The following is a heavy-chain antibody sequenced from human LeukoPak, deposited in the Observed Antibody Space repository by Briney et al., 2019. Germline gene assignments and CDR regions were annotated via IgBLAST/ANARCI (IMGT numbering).Heavy chain of an antibody. Sequence: GGSLRLSCAASGFTFSSYSMNWVRQAPGKGLEWVSSISSSSSYIYYADSVKGRFTISRDNAKNSLYLQMNSLRAEDTAVYYCARDLADYYHSSGYYEGYWGQGTLVTVSS. V-gene: IGHV3-21*01. D-gene: IGHD3-22*01. CDR1: GFTFSSYS. CDR2: ISSSSSYI. CDR3: ARDLADYYHSSGYYEGY. J-gene: IGHJ4*02.